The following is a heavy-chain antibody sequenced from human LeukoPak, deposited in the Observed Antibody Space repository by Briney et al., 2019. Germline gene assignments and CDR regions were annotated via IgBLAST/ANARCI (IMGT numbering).Heavy chain of an antibody. J-gene: IGHJ4*02. CDR3: ARDLSTIFGVVIYFDY. CDR1: GYTFTSYS. V-gene: IGHV1-18*01. CDR2: ISAYNGNT. Sequence: GASVTVSFKASGYTFTSYSISWVRQAPGQGLEWMGWISAYNGNTNYAQKLQGRVTMTTDTSTSTAYMELRSLRSDDTVVYYCARDLSTIFGVVIYFDYWGQGTLVTVSS. D-gene: IGHD3-3*01.